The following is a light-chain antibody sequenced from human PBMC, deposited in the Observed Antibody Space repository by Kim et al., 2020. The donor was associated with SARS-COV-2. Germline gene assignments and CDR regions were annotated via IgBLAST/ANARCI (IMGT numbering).Light chain of an antibody. V-gene: IGLV1-40*01. CDR2: RNS. CDR3: QSYDSSLGGSV. CDR1: SSNIGAGYD. Sequence: GVTICCTGSSSNIGAGYDVHWYQQLPGTAPKHLSYRNSNRPSGVPDRFSGSKSGTSASLAITGLQAEDEADYYCQSYDSSLGGSVFGGGTKLTVL. J-gene: IGLJ2*01.